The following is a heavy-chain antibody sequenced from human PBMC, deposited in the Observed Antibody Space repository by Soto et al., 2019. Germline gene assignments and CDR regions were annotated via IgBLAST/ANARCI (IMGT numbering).Heavy chain of an antibody. CDR3: ATYSSGWYSPSVRGYYYGMDV. J-gene: IGHJ6*02. CDR1: GYTFTGYY. D-gene: IGHD6-19*01. CDR2: INPNSGGT. Sequence: ASVKVSCKASGYTFTGYYMHWVRQAPGQGLEWMGWINPNSGGTNYAQKFQGWVTMTRDTSISTAYMELSRLRSDDTAVYYCATYSSGWYSPSVRGYYYGMDVWGQGTTVTVSS. V-gene: IGHV1-2*04.